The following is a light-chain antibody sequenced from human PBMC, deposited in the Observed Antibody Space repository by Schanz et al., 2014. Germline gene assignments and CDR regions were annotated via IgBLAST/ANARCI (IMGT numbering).Light chain of an antibody. J-gene: IGKJ5*01. CDR2: GAS. CDR1: QSVSSSY. CDR3: QHYGSSSSIT. V-gene: IGKV3-20*01. Sequence: EIVLTQSPGTLSLSPGERATLSCRASQSVSSSYLAWYQQKPGQAPRLLISGASSRATGIPDRFSGSGSGTDFTLTISRLEPADFAVYFCQHYGSSSSITFGQGTRLE.